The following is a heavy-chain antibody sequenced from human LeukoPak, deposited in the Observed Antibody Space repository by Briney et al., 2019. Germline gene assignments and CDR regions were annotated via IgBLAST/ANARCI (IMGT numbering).Heavy chain of an antibody. D-gene: IGHD5-18*01. Sequence: PGGCLRLSCAASRFTFRSYGMHWVRQAPGKGLEWVTFIRYDGSNKYYADSVKGRFTISRDNSKNTLYLQMNSLRAEDTAVYYCAKDFQGYSYGYERSDYCGQGTLVTVSS. V-gene: IGHV3-30*02. CDR3: AKDFQGYSYGYERSDY. CDR1: RFTFRSYG. CDR2: IRYDGSNK. J-gene: IGHJ4*02.